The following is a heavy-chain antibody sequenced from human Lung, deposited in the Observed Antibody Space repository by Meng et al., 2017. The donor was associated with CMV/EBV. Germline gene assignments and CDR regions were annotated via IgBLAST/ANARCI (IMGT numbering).Heavy chain of an antibody. D-gene: IGHD5-12*01. CDR2: IKQDGSEK. Sequence: ETLSLXCAASGFTFSSYWKSWVRQAPGKGLEWVANIKQDGSEKYYVDSVKGRFTISRDNAKNSLYLQMNSLRAEDTAVYYCARDTGYDDACDIWGQGTMVNV. CDR3: ARDTGYDDACDI. J-gene: IGHJ3*02. V-gene: IGHV3-7*01. CDR1: GFTFSSYW.